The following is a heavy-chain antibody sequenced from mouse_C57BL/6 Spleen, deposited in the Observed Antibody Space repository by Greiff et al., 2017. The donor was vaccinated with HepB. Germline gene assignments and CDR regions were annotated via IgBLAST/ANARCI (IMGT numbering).Heavy chain of an antibody. CDR3: ARLGTTVVARGYFDV. J-gene: IGHJ1*03. CDR2: INPSTGGT. D-gene: IGHD1-1*01. CDR1: GYSFTGYY. Sequence: EVKVVESGPELVKPGASVKISCKASGYSFTGYYLNWVKQSPEKSLEWIGEINPSTGGTTYNQKFKAKATLTVDKSSSTAYMQLKSLTSEDSAVYYCARLGTTVVARGYFDVWGTGTTVTVSS. V-gene: IGHV1-42*01.